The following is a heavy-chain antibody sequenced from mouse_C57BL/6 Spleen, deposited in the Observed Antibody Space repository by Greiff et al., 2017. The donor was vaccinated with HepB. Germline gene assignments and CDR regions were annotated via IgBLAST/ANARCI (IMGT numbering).Heavy chain of an antibody. CDR3: ARSGGNFYFDY. J-gene: IGHJ2*01. V-gene: IGHV1-82*01. CDR2: IYPGDGDT. Sequence: QVQLQQSGPELVTPGASVKISCKASGYAFSSSWMNWVKQRPGKGLEWIGRIYPGDGDTNYNGKFKGKATLTADKSSSTAYMQLSSLTSEDSAVYFCARSGGNFYFDYWGQGTTLTVSS. CDR1: GYAFSSSW. D-gene: IGHD2-1*01.